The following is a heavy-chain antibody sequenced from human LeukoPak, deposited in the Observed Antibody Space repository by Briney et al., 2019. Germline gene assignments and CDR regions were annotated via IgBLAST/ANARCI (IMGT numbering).Heavy chain of an antibody. D-gene: IGHD3-10*02. CDR1: GFTFDDYA. CDR2: ISWNSGSI. V-gene: IGHV3-9*01. J-gene: IGHJ6*04. Sequence: PGRSLRLSCAASGFTFDDYAMHWVRQAPGKGLECVSGISWNSGSIVYADSVKGRFTISRDNAKNSLYLQMNSLRAEDTAVYYCAELGITMIGGVWGKGTTVTISS. CDR3: AELGITMIGGV.